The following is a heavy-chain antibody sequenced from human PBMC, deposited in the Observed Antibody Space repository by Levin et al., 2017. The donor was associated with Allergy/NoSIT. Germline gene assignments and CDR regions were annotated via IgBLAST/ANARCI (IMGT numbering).Heavy chain of an antibody. D-gene: IGHD3-10*01. J-gene: IGHJ4*02. CDR1: GGSISSGGYY. Sequence: SETLSLTCTVSGGSISSGGYYWSWIRQHPGKGLEWIGYIYYSGSTYYNPSLKSRVTISVDTSKNQFSLKLSSVTAADTAVYYCAYGSGSYYNLYWVDYWGQGTLVTVSS. V-gene: IGHV4-31*03. CDR3: AYGSGSYYNLYWVDY. CDR2: IYYSGST.